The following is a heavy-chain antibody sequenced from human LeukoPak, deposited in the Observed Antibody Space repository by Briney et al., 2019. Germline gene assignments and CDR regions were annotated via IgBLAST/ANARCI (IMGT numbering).Heavy chain of an antibody. Sequence: GGSLRLSCAASGFTFSSYAMSWVRQAPGKGLEWVSAISGSGGSTYYAGSVKGRFTISRDNSKNTLYLQMNSLRAEDTAVYYCAKDHRDGYGDYAWFDPWGQGTLVTVSS. CDR2: ISGSGGST. D-gene: IGHD4-17*01. J-gene: IGHJ5*02. CDR3: AKDHRDGYGDYAWFDP. CDR1: GFTFSSYA. V-gene: IGHV3-23*01.